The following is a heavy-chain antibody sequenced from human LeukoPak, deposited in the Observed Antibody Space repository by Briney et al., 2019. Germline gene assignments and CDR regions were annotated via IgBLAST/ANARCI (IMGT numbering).Heavy chain of an antibody. J-gene: IGHJ5*02. CDR1: GYTFTSYY. CDR2: INPSGGST. CDR3: ARDLALGYSYGNWFDP. Sequence: ASVKVSCKASGYTFTSYYMHWVRQAPGQGLEWMGIINPSGGSTSYAQKFQGRVTMTRDMSTSTVYMELSSLRSEDTAVYYCARDLALGYSYGNWFDPWGQGTLVTVSS. D-gene: IGHD5-18*01. V-gene: IGHV1-46*01.